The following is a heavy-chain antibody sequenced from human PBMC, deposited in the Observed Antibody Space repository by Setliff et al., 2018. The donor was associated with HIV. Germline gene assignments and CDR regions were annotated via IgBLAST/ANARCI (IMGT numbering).Heavy chain of an antibody. CDR2: VDTTGNT. CDR1: GGSISSGSYY. CDR3: ARVQMAYAAFDV. V-gene: IGHV4-61*02. Sequence: SETLSLTCNVSGGSISSGSYYWTWIRQPAGKGLEWIGRVDTTGNTNYNPSLNSRVTISVDTSKHQFSLKLSSVTAADTAVYYCARVQMAYAAFDVWGQGTMVTVSS. D-gene: IGHD4-17*01. J-gene: IGHJ3*01.